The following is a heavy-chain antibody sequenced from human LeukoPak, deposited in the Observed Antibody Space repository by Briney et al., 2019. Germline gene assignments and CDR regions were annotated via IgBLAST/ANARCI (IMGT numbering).Heavy chain of an antibody. CDR3: ARGAVTDGYYYYYMDV. CDR2: IYYRGST. CDR1: GGSIRSGGYY. V-gene: IGHV4-31*03. J-gene: IGHJ6*03. D-gene: IGHD1-14*01. Sequence: SETLSLTCTVSGGSIRSGGYYWYWIRQHPGKGLEWIGNIYYRGSTDYNPSLKSRVAISVDTSKNQFSLKLSSVTAADTAVYYCARGAVTDGYYYYYMDVWGKGTTVTVSS.